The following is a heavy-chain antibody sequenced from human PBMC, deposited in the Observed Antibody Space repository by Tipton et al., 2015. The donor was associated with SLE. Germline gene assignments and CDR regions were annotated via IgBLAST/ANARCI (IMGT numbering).Heavy chain of an antibody. J-gene: IGHJ5*02. CDR3: ARGGYCSHVICSPATNP. D-gene: IGHD2-15*01. Sequence: QLVQSGAEVRKPGASVKVSCKTSGYIFTTHDINWVRQASGQGLEWMGWVNPRSGNSGYAQKFKGRFTMTTDTSTTTAYMELSNLTSEDTGVYFCARGGYCSHVICSPATNPCGQGTLLTVSS. CDR1: GYIFTTHD. V-gene: IGHV1-8*01. CDR2: VNPRSGNS.